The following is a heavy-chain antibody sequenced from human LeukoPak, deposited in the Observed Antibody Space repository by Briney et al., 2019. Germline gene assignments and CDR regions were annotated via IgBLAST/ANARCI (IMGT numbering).Heavy chain of an antibody. V-gene: IGHV4-4*07. D-gene: IGHD3-10*01. J-gene: IGHJ4*02. Sequence: SETLSLTCIVSGGSMSSYYWSWIRQPAGKGLEWIGRMYTDGSTNYNPFLNSRVTMSVDTSKKHFSLKLSSVTAADTAVYYCARSSMFRGVTVDYWGQGTLVTVSS. CDR2: MYTDGST. CDR3: ARSSMFRGVTVDY. CDR1: GGSMSSYY.